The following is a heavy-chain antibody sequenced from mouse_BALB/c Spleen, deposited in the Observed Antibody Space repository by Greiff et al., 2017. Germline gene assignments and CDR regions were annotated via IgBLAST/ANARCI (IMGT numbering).Heavy chain of an antibody. D-gene: IGHD1-1*01. CDR1: GFTFTDYY. V-gene: IGHV7-3*02. Sequence: EVQVVESGGGLVQPGGSLRLSCATSGFTFTDYYMSWVRQPPGKALEWLGFIRNKANGYTTEYSASVKGRFTISRDNSQSILYLQMNTLRAEDSATYYCARGGTTVDYWGQGTTLTVSS. CDR2: IRNKANGYTT. J-gene: IGHJ2*01. CDR3: ARGGTTVDY.